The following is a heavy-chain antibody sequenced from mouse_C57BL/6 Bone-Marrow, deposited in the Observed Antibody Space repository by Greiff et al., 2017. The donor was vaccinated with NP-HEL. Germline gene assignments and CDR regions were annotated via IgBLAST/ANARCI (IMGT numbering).Heavy chain of an antibody. CDR3: AIYYDYLYYAMDY. V-gene: IGHV1-82*01. D-gene: IGHD2-4*01. J-gene: IGHJ4*01. CDR2: IYPGDGDT. Sequence: QVQLQQSGPELVKPGASVKISCKASGYAFSSSWMNWVKQRPGKGLEWIGRIYPGDGDTNYNGKFKGKATLTADKSSSTAYMQLSSLTSEDSAVYFCAIYYDYLYYAMDYWGQGTSVTVSS. CDR1: GYAFSSSW.